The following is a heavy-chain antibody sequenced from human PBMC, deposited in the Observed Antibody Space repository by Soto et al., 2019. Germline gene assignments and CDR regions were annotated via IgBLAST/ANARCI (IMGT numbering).Heavy chain of an antibody. V-gene: IGHV4-61*01. CDR3: ARAGRRWLQLAPGDY. CDR1: GGSVSSGSYY. J-gene: IGHJ4*02. D-gene: IGHD5-12*01. CDR2: IYYSGST. Sequence: QVQLQESGPGLVKPSETLSLTCTVSGGSVSSGSYYWSWIRQPPGKGLEWIGYIYYSGSTNYNPSLKSRVTISVDTSKNQFSLKLSSVTAADTAVYYCARAGRRWLQLAPGDYWGQGTLVTVSS.